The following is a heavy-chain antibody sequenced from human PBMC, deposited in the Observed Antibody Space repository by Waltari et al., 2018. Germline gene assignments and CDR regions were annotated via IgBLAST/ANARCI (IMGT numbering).Heavy chain of an antibody. CDR3: ARERVGLLWFGRTLGTFDY. V-gene: IGHV4-34*01. J-gene: IGHJ4*02. Sequence: QVQLQQWGAGLLKPSETLSLTCAVYGGSFSGYYWSWIRQPPGKGLEWIGEINHSGSTNYNPYLKSRVTISVDTSKNQFSLKLSSVTAADTAVYYCARERVGLLWFGRTLGTFDYWGQGTLVTVSS. D-gene: IGHD3-10*01. CDR2: INHSGST. CDR1: GGSFSGYY.